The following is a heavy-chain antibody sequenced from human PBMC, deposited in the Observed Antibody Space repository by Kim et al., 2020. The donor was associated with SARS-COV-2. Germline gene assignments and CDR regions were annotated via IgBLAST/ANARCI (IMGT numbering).Heavy chain of an antibody. V-gene: IGHV3-11*01. CDR2: ISSSGSTI. Sequence: GGSLRLSCAASGFTFSDYYMSWIRQAPGKGLEWVSYISSSGSTIYYADSVKGRFTISRDNAKNSLYLQMNSLRAEDTAVYYCARDRVLGTPRRTIPGPGANYYYYGMDVWGQGTTVTVSS. J-gene: IGHJ6*02. D-gene: IGHD2-21*01. CDR3: ARDRVLGTPRRTIPGPGANYYYYGMDV. CDR1: GFTFSDYY.